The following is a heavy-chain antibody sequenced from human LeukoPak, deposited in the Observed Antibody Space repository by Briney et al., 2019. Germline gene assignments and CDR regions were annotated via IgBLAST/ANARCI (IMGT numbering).Heavy chain of an antibody. V-gene: IGHV1-24*01. CDR1: GYTLTELT. CDR2: FDPEDGET. Sequence: ASVKVSCKVSGYTLTELTMHWVRQAPGQGLEWKGGFDPEDGETIYAQKFQGRVTMTEDTSTDTAYMELSSLRSEDTAVYYCATDGTTLDYYYGMDVWGQGTTVTVSS. D-gene: IGHD4-23*01. J-gene: IGHJ6*02. CDR3: ATDGTTLDYYYGMDV.